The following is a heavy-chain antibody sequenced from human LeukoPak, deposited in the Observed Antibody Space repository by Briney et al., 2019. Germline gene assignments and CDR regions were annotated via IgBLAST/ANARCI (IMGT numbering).Heavy chain of an antibody. Sequence: ASVKVSCKASGYTFTGYYLHWVRQAPGQGLEWMGWINPNSGGTNYAQKFQGRVTMTRDTSISTAYMELSRLSSDDTAVYYCATYWIQLWLHNWGQRTLVTLSS. CDR2: INPNSGGT. D-gene: IGHD5-18*01. V-gene: IGHV1-2*02. CDR3: ATYWIQLWLHN. CDR1: GYTFTGYY. J-gene: IGHJ4*02.